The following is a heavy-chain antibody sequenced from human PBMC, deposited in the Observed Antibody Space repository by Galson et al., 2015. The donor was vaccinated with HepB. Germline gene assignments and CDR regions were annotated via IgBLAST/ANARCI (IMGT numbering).Heavy chain of an antibody. V-gene: IGHV3-30-3*01. Sequence: SLRLSCAASGFTFSSYAMHWVRQAPGKGLEWVAVISYDGSNKYYADSVKGRFTISRDNSKNTLYLQMNSLRAEDTAVYYCVRDLRQLERPFDYWGQGTLVTVSS. D-gene: IGHD1-1*01. CDR1: GFTFSSYA. CDR2: ISYDGSNK. J-gene: IGHJ4*02. CDR3: VRDLRQLERPFDY.